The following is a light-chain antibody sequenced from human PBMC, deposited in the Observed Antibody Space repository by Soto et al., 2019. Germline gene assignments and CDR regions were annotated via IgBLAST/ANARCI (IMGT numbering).Light chain of an antibody. CDR3: GSYTSTSSYV. J-gene: IGLJ1*01. Sequence: QSALTQPASVSGSPGQSITISCTGTSSDIGNYNYVSWYQQHPGKAPKLMISEVSNRPSGVSNRFSGSKSGNTASLTISGLQPEDEADYYCGSYTSTSSYVFGGGTKVTV. CDR1: SSDIGNYNY. V-gene: IGLV2-14*01. CDR2: EVS.